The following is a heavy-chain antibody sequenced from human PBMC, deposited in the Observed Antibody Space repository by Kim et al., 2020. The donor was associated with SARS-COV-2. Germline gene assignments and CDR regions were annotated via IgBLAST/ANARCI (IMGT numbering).Heavy chain of an antibody. Sequence: ADSVKGSFTISRDNSKNTLYLQMSSLRAEDTAVYYCVNLDCSGGSCYREDWGQGTLVTVSS. J-gene: IGHJ4*02. V-gene: IGHV3-64D*06. D-gene: IGHD2-15*01. CDR3: VNLDCSGGSCYRED.